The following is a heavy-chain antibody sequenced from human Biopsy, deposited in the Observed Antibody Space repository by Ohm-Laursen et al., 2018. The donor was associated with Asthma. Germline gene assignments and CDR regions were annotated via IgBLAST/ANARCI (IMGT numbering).Heavy chain of an antibody. CDR3: ARGKTWGRSYYFDY. J-gene: IGHJ4*02. Sequence: SLRLSCAASGFTFHDYVMHWVRQAPGKGLEWVAGIFFDGSNKYYADSVKGRFTISRDNSKDTLYLQVNSLRGDDTAVYYCARGKTWGRSYYFDYWGQGTLVTVSS. D-gene: IGHD6-6*01. V-gene: IGHV3-30-3*01. CDR1: GFTFHDYV. CDR2: IFFDGSNK.